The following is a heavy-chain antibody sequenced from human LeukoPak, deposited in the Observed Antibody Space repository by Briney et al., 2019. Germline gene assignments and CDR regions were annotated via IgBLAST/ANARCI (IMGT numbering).Heavy chain of an antibody. CDR2: INHSGST. D-gene: IGHD3-10*01. J-gene: IGHJ4*02. CDR1: GGSFSGYY. V-gene: IGHV4-34*01. Sequence: SETLSLTCAVYGGSFSGYYWSWIRQPPGKGLEWIGEINHSGSTNYNPSLKSRVTISVDTSKNQFSLKLSSVTAADTAVYYCARHTLITYYYGSGTMGFDYWGQGTLVTVSS. CDR3: ARHTLITYYYGSGTMGFDY.